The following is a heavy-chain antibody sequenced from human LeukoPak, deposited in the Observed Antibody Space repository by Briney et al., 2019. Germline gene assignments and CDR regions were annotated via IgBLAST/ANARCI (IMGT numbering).Heavy chain of an antibody. V-gene: IGHV3-49*04. Sequence: PGGSLRLSCTASGFTFGDYAMSWVRQAPGKGLECIGFIRSKVYGGTTEYAASVKGRFTISRDDSKSIAYLQMNSLKTEDTAVYYCTRDPYYFDSSGYYHHAFDIWGQGTMVAVSS. J-gene: IGHJ3*02. D-gene: IGHD3-22*01. CDR2: IRSKVYGGTT. CDR1: GFTFGDYA. CDR3: TRDPYYFDSSGYYHHAFDI.